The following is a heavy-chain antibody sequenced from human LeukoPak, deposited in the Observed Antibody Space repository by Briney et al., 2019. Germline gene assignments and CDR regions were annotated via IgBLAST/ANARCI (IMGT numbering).Heavy chain of an antibody. V-gene: IGHV4-30-4*01. CDR2: IYNNGRT. Sequence: PSETLSLTCIVSGGSISSGDYYWSWIRQPPGKGLEWIGYIYNNGRTYYNPSLKSRVTISVDTSKNLFSLKVSSVTAADAAVYYCARGRSSSWSPFDYWGQGTLVTVSS. D-gene: IGHD6-13*01. CDR1: GGSISSGDYY. CDR3: ARGRSSSWSPFDY. J-gene: IGHJ4*02.